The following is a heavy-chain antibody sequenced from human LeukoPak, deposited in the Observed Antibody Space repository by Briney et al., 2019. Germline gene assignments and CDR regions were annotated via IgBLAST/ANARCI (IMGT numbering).Heavy chain of an antibody. CDR2: IIPIFGTA. D-gene: IGHD3-10*01. CDR3: AGGYYLNSFDP. Sequence: ASVKVSCKASGGTFISYAISWVRQAPGQGIEWMGGIIPIFGTANYAQKFQGRVTITADESTSTAYMDLSSLRSEDTAVYYCAGGYYLNSFDPWGQGTLVTVSS. J-gene: IGHJ5*02. CDR1: GGTFISYA. V-gene: IGHV1-69*13.